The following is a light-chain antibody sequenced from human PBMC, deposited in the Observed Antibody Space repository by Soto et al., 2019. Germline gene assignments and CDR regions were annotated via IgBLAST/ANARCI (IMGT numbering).Light chain of an antibody. CDR2: EVD. Sequence: QSALTQPASVSGSPGQAISIACTGSSRDVGAYNYVAWYQQKPGKSPKLLIYEVDHRPSGIALRFSGSKSGKTASLTLSGLQTEDEADYYCSSSPVINTAVFGGGPKLTVL. V-gene: IGLV2-14*01. J-gene: IGLJ3*02. CDR3: SSSPVINTAV. CDR1: SRDVGAYNY.